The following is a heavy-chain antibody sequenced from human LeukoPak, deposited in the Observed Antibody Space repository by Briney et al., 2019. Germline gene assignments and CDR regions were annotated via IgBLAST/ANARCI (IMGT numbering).Heavy chain of an antibody. Sequence: ASVKVSCKASGYTFTGYYMHWVRQAPGQGLEWMGWINPNSGGTNYAQKFQGRVTMTRDTSISTAYMELSRLRSDDTAVYYCARDHARFGRDNWFDPWGQGTLVTVSS. CDR1: GYTFTGYY. CDR2: INPNSGGT. D-gene: IGHD3-10*01. CDR3: ARDHARFGRDNWFDP. J-gene: IGHJ5*02. V-gene: IGHV1-2*02.